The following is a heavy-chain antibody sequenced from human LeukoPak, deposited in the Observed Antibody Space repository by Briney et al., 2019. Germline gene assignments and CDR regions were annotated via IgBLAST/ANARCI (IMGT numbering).Heavy chain of an antibody. CDR1: GGSFSGYY. D-gene: IGHD2-2*01. CDR2: INHSGST. V-gene: IGHV4-34*01. CDR3: ARGRTSHPPYGMDV. Sequence: SETLSLTCAVYGGSFSGYYWSWIRQPPGKGLEWIGEINHSGSTNYNPSLKSRVTISVDTSKNQFSLKLSSVTAADTAVYYCARGRTSHPPYGMDVWGQGTTVTVSS. J-gene: IGHJ6*02.